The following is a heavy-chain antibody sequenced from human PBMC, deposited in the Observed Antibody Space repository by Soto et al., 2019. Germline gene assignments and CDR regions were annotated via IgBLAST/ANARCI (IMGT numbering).Heavy chain of an antibody. CDR1: GFTFSSSW. J-gene: IGHJ3*02. Sequence: PGGSLRLSCAASGFTFSSSWMHWVRQAPGKGLVWVSVISGGGGSTYYADSVKGRFTISRDSSKNTLYLQMNSLRAEDTAVYYCAKGILTAYFSGWAFDIWGQGTMVTVSS. CDR3: AKGILTAYFSGWAFDI. D-gene: IGHD3-9*01. CDR2: ISGGGGST. V-gene: IGHV3-23*01.